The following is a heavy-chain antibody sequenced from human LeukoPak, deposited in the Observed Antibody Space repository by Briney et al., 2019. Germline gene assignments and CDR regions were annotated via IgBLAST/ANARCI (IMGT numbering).Heavy chain of an antibody. D-gene: IGHD3-10*01. V-gene: IGHV1-2*02. CDR1: GYTFTGYY. Sequence: ASVKVSCKASGYTFTGYYMHWVRQAPGQGLEWMGWINPNSGGTNYAQKFQGRVTMTRDTSISTAYMELSRLRSDDTAVYYGARDSVRGSGSSTTYYYYYMDVWGKGTTVTVSS. CDR3: ARDSVRGSGSSTTYYYYYMDV. CDR2: INPNSGGT. J-gene: IGHJ6*03.